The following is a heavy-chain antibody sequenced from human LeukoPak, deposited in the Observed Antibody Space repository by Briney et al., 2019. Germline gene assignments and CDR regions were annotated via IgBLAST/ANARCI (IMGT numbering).Heavy chain of an antibody. V-gene: IGHV1-24*01. CDR3: ATDLTDSSGYYLVNAFDI. D-gene: IGHD3-22*01. CDR2: FDPEDGET. J-gene: IGHJ3*02. CDR1: GYTLTELS. Sequence: GASVKVSCKVSGYTLTELSMHWVRQAPGKGLEWMGGFDPEDGETIYAQKFQGRVTMTEDTSTDTAYMELSSLRSEDTAVYYCATDLTDSSGYYLVNAFDIWGQGTMVTVSS.